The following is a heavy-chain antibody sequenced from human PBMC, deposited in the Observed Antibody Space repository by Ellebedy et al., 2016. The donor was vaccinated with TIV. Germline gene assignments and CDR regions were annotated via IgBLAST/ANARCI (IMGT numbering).Heavy chain of an antibody. Sequence: GESLKISCAASGFTFSNYRMNWVRQAPGKGLEWVAVISYDGSNKYYADSVKGRFTISRDNSKNTLYLQMNSLRAEDTAVYYCAKDRGGWFGYYFDYWGQGTLVTVSS. J-gene: IGHJ4*02. CDR2: ISYDGSNK. D-gene: IGHD3-10*01. CDR3: AKDRGGWFGYYFDY. CDR1: GFTFSNYR. V-gene: IGHV3-30*18.